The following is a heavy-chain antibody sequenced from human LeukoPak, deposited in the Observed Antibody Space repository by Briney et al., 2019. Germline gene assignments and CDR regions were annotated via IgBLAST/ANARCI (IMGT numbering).Heavy chain of an antibody. V-gene: IGHV4-59*08. J-gene: IGHJ4*02. CDR3: ARRHNSAYVVDY. CDR1: GGSINGYY. CDR2: VYYTGSI. Sequence: WETLSLTCSVSGGSINGYYWSWIRQPPGRGLQWLGFVYYTGSIDYNPSLKSRVSISVDTSRNQFSLKLTSVTAADTAVYYCARRHNSAYVVDYWGRRTLVTVSS. D-gene: IGHD3-10*02.